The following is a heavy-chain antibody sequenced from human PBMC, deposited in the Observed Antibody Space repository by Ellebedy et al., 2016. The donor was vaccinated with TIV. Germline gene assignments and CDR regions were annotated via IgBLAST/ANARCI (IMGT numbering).Heavy chain of an antibody. CDR1: AFTFSSHW. Sequence: GESLKISCAASAFTFSSHWMQVVLQGDGKGPVWVARISGDGTITAYLDSVKGRFTISRDNARNTLYLQMHSLSAEDTAVYYCASFGGRSSGWYLSLHDMDVWGQGTTVTVSS. CDR3: ASFGGRSSGWYLSLHDMDV. CDR2: ISGDGTIT. D-gene: IGHD6-19*01. J-gene: IGHJ6*02. V-gene: IGHV3-74*01.